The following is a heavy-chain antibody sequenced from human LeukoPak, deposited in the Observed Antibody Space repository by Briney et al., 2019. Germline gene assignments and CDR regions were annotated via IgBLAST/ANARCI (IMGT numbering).Heavy chain of an antibody. Sequence: PGGSLRLSCAASGFTFSSYWMSWVRQAPGKGLEWVANIKQDGSEKYYVDSVKGRFTISRDNAKNSLYLQMNSLRAEDTAVYYCARAPHFWSGYYTDYYYYYMDVWGKGTTVTVSS. CDR1: GFTFSSYW. CDR2: IKQDGSEK. D-gene: IGHD3-3*02. V-gene: IGHV3-7*01. CDR3: ARAPHFWSGYYTDYYYYYMDV. J-gene: IGHJ6*03.